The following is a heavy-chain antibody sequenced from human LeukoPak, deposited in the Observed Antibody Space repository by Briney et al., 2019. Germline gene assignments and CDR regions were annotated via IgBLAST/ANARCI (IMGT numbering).Heavy chain of an antibody. CDR3: AKDLGSGYYYNSDY. D-gene: IGHD3-22*01. Sequence: GTSLRLSCAASGFTFSTYGMHWARQAPGKGLEWVAVISFDGIYKFYSDSVKGRFSISRDNSNNTLSLQMNSLRADDTAVYYCAKDLGSGYYYNSDYRGQGTLVSVSS. V-gene: IGHV3-30*18. J-gene: IGHJ4*02. CDR2: ISFDGIYK. CDR1: GFTFSTYG.